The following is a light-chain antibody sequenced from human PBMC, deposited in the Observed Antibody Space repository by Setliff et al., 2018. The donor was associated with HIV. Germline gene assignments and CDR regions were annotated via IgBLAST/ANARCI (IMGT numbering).Light chain of an antibody. CDR1: SSDVGGYDS. CDR2: DVN. J-gene: IGLJ1*01. Sequence: QSVLTQPASVSGSPGQSITISCTGTSSDVGGYDSVSWYQQHPGKAPKLLIYDVNNRPSGVSYRFSGSKSGNTASLTISALQADDDADYYCCSYASNRARVFGTGTKFTVL. CDR3: CSYASNRARV. V-gene: IGLV2-14*03.